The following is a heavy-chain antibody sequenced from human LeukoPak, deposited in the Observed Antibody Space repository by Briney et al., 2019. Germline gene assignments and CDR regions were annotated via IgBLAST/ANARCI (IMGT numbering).Heavy chain of an antibody. D-gene: IGHD6-13*01. CDR1: GFTFSSYS. J-gene: IGHJ4*02. CDR2: ISSSSSYI. Sequence: PGGSLRLSCAASGFTFSSYSMNWVRQAPGKGLEWVSSISSSSSYIYYADSVKGRFTISRDNAKNSLYLQVNSLRAEDTAVYYCARDPLSSSWYPFYWGQGTLVTVSS. V-gene: IGHV3-21*01. CDR3: ARDPLSSSWYPFY.